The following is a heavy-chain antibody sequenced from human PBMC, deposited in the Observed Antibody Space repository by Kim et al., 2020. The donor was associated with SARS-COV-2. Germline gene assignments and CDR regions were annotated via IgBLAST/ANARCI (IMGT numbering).Heavy chain of an antibody. Sequence: SETLSLTCTVSGGSIGNYYYSWLRQPPGKGLELIGYIDDSGSTNYNPSLKSRVTISADTSKNQFSLKVNSVTAADTAVYYCARTRLMATIRNAFDIWGQGTMVTVSS. V-gene: IGHV4-59*13. CDR1: GGSIGNYY. J-gene: IGHJ3*02. CDR3: ARTRLMATIRNAFDI. CDR2: IDDSGST. D-gene: IGHD5-12*01.